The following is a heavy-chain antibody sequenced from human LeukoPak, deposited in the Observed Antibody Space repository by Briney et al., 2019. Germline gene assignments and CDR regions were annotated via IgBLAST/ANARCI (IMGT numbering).Heavy chain of an antibody. V-gene: IGHV4-31*03. CDR3: ATYYDFWSDKGGFFDY. D-gene: IGHD3-3*01. CDR2: IYYSGST. J-gene: IGHJ4*02. CDR1: GGSISSGGYY. Sequence: SQTLSLTCTVSGGSISSGGYYWSWIRQHPGKGLEWIGYIYYSGSTYYNPSLKSRVTISVYTSKNQFSLKLSSVTAADTAVYYCATYYDFWSDKGGFFDYWGQGTLVTVSS.